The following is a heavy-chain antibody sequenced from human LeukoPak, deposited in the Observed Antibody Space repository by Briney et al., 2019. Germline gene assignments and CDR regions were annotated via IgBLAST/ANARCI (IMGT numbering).Heavy chain of an antibody. V-gene: IGHV4-4*07. CDR2: IYTSGST. CDR1: GDSISSYY. D-gene: IGHD3-22*01. CDR3: ARDGTGYYGSSGYYYFDY. J-gene: IGHJ4*02. Sequence: KTSETLSLTCTVSGDSISSYYWSWIRQPAGEGLEWIGRIYTSGSTNYNPSLKSRVTMSVDTSKNQFSLKLSSVTAADTAVYYCARDGTGYYGSSGYYYFDYWGQGTLVTVSS.